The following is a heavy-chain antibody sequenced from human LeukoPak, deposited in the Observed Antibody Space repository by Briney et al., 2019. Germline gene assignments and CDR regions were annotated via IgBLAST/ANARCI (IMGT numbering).Heavy chain of an antibody. J-gene: IGHJ5*02. D-gene: IGHD3-9*01. CDR2: IIPIFGTA. V-gene: IGHV1-69*06. CDR3: ARPNSYDILTGYWTENWFDP. CDR1: GGTFSSYA. Sequence: ASVKVSCKASGGTFSSYAISWVRQAPGQGLEWMGGIIPIFGTANYAQEFQGRVTITADKSTSTAYMELSSLRSEDTAVYYCARPNSYDILTGYWTENWFDPWGQGTLVTVSS.